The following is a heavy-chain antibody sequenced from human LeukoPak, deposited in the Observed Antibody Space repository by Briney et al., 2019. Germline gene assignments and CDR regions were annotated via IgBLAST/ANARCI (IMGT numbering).Heavy chain of an antibody. J-gene: IGHJ4*02. V-gene: IGHV3-30-3*01. CDR1: GFTFSSYA. D-gene: IGHD2-2*01. Sequence: GGSLRLSFAASGFTFSSYAMHWVRQAPGKGLEWVAVISYDGSNKYYADSVKGRFTISRDNSKNTLYLQMNSLRSEGTAVYYCARDTRHCSSTSCKAPGPVDYWGQGTLVTVSS. CDR3: ARDTRHCSSTSCKAPGPVDY. CDR2: ISYDGSNK.